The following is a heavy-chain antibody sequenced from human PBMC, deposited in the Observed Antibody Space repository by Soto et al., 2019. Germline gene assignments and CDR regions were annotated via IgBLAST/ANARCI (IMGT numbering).Heavy chain of an antibody. CDR3: ARGRGNPAVITTFDY. D-gene: IGHD3-16*01. V-gene: IGHV1-69*01. Sequence: QVQLVQSGAEVKKPGSSVRVSCKSSGGVFSSFGLSWVRQAPGQGLEWMGGIIPIFGSANYAQKFQGRVTITADDSTSTVYMELSSLRSEDTALYYCARGRGNPAVITTFDYWGQGTLVTVSS. CDR2: IIPIFGSA. CDR1: GGVFSSFG. J-gene: IGHJ4*02.